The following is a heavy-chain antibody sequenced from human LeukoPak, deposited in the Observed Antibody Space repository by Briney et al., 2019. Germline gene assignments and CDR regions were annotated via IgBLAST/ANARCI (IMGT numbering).Heavy chain of an antibody. CDR3: ARGPPNWGYDY. CDR2: MSPNSGDT. D-gene: IGHD7-27*01. Sequence: ASVKVSCKASGYTFTSYDFNWVRQATGQRPEWMGWMSPNSGDTGYARKFQDRVTMTRNTSISTAYMELSSLRSDDTAVYYCARGPPNWGYDYWGPGTLVTVSS. V-gene: IGHV1-8*01. CDR1: GYTFTSYD. J-gene: IGHJ4*02.